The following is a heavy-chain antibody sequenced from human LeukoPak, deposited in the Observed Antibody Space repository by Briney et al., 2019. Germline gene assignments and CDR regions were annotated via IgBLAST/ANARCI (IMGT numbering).Heavy chain of an antibody. Sequence: ASVKASCKASGYTFTGYYMHWVRQAPGQGLEWMGIINPSGGSTSYAQKFQGRVTMTRDTSTSTVYMELSSLRSEDTAVYYCAREYYYDSSGYYKYYFDYWGQGTLVTVSS. CDR2: INPSGGST. CDR3: AREYYYDSSGYYKYYFDY. J-gene: IGHJ4*02. D-gene: IGHD3-22*01. CDR1: GYTFTGYY. V-gene: IGHV1-46*01.